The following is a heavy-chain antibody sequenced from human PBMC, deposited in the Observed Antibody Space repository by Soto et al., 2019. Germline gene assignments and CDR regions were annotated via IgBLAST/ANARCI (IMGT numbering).Heavy chain of an antibody. V-gene: IGHV4-30-4*01. CDR3: ARVGDYGDQAGMDV. J-gene: IGHJ6*02. CDR2: IYYSGST. CDR1: GGSISSGDYY. D-gene: IGHD4-17*01. Sequence: QVQLQESGPGLVKPSQTLSLTCTVSGGSISSGDYYWSWIRQPPGKGLEWIGYIYYSGSTYYNPSLKSRVTIAVDTSKNQFTLKLSSVTAADTAVYYCARVGDYGDQAGMDVWGQGTTVTVSS.